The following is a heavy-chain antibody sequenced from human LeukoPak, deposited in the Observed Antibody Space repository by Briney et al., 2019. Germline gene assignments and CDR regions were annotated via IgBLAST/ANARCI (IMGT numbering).Heavy chain of an antibody. V-gene: IGHV3-33*08. D-gene: IGHD3-22*01. J-gene: IGHJ4*02. CDR1: GFTFSSYG. Sequence: GGSLRLSCAASGFTFSSYGMHWVRQAPGKGLEWVAFIWYDGINKYYADSVKGRFPISRDNSKNTLYLQMNSLRAEDTAVYYCARDPRAYYDTSGYTFDSWGQGTLVTVSS. CDR3: ARDPRAYYDTSGYTFDS. CDR2: IWYDGINK.